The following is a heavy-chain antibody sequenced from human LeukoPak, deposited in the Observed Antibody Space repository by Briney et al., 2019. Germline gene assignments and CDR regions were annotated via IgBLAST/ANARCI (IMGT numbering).Heavy chain of an antibody. J-gene: IGHJ4*02. CDR2: ISSGGTTI. D-gene: IGHD6-13*01. CDR3: ASARLYSSSWYCYFDY. V-gene: IGHV3-48*03. Sequence: GGSLRLSCAASGLNFSSYEMNWVRQAPGKGLEWVSYISSGGTTIYYADSVKGRFTISRDNAKNSLYLQMNNLRAEDTAVYYCASARLYSSSWYCYFDYWGRGTLVTVSS. CDR1: GLNFSSYE.